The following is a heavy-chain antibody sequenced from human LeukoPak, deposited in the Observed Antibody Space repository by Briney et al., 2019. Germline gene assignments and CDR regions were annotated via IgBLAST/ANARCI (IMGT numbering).Heavy chain of an antibody. CDR2: ISGSGGST. D-gene: IGHD5-18*01. V-gene: IGHV3-23*01. J-gene: IGHJ4*02. CDR3: AKGGGYSYAEEYYFDY. CDR1: GFTFSGYA. Sequence: GGSLRLSCAASGFTFSGYAMSWVRQAPGKGLEWVSAISGSGGSTYYADSVKGRFTISRDNSKNTLYLQMNSLRAEDTAVYYCAKGGGYSYAEEYYFDYWGQGTLVTVSS.